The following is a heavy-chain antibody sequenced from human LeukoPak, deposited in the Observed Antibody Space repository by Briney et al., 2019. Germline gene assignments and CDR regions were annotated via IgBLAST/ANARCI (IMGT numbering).Heavy chain of an antibody. V-gene: IGHV3-7*01. Sequence: GGSLRLSCAASGFTFSSYWMSWVRQAPGKGLEWVANIKQDGSEKYYVDSVKGRFTISRDNAKNSLYLQMNSLRAEDTAVYYCARDQNSGSYYFDYWGQGTLVAVSS. CDR3: ARDQNSGSYYFDY. CDR2: IKQDGSEK. J-gene: IGHJ4*02. D-gene: IGHD1-26*01. CDR1: GFTFSSYW.